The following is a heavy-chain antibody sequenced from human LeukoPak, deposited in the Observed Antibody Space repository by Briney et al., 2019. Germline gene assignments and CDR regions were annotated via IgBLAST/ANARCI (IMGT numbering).Heavy chain of an antibody. J-gene: IGHJ5*02. V-gene: IGHV1-18*04. CDR2: ISAYNGNT. CDR3: ARDGEDIVVVPAAQYNWFDP. CDR1: GYTFTSYG. Sequence: GASVKVSCKASGYTFTSYGISWVRQAAGQGLEWMGWISAYNGNTNYAQKLQGRVTMTTDTSTSTAYMELRSLRSDDTDVYYCARDGEDIVVVPAAQYNWFDPWGQGTLVTVSS. D-gene: IGHD2-2*01.